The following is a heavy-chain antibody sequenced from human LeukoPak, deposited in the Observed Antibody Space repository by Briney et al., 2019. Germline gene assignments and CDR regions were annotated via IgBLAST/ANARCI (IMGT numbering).Heavy chain of an antibody. J-gene: IGHJ3*02. CDR3: ARAMIVVSYDAFDI. CDR1: GYIFTDYY. Sequence: ASVKVSCKASGYIFTDYYMHWVRQAPGQELGWMGRINPNSGGTNYAQKFQGRVTMTRDTSISTAYMELSRLRSDDTAVYYCARAMIVVSYDAFDIWGQGTMVTVSS. V-gene: IGHV1-2*06. CDR2: INPNSGGT. D-gene: IGHD3-22*01.